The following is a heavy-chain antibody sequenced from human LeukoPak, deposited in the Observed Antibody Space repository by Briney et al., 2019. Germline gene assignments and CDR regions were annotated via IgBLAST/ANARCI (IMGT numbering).Heavy chain of an antibody. CDR3: ACAPYYYYGMDV. CDR1: GGSISSSSYY. CDR2: IYYSGST. Sequence: SETLSLTCTVSGGSISSSSYYWGWIRQPPGKGLEWIGSIYYSGSTYYNPSLKSRVTISVDTSKNQFSLKLTSVTAADTAVYYCACAPYYYYGMDVWGQGTTVTVSS. J-gene: IGHJ6*02. V-gene: IGHV4-39*07.